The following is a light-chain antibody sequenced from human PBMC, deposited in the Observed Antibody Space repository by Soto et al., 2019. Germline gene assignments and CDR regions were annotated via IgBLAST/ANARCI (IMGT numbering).Light chain of an antibody. Sequence: QSVLTQPASVSGSPGQSITISCTGTSGDVGGYKYVSWYQHHPGKAPKLMICEVSNRPSGVSHRFSGSKSGNTASLTISGLQAEDEADYYCSSYTSNNTYVFGTGTKLTVL. CDR1: SGDVGGYKY. CDR3: SSYTSNNTYV. J-gene: IGLJ1*01. V-gene: IGLV2-14*01. CDR2: EVS.